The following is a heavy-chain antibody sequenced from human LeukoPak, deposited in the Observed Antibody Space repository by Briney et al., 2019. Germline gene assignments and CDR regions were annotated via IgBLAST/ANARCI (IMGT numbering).Heavy chain of an antibody. CDR3: ARPLGYCSSTSCSLAFDI. CDR2: IYYSGST. Sequence: TSETLSLTCTVSGGSISSSSYYWGWIRQPPGKGLEWIGSIYYSGSTYYNPSLKSRVTISVDTSKDQFSLKLSSVTAAGTAVYYCARPLGYCSSTSCSLAFDIWGQGTMVTVSS. D-gene: IGHD2-2*01. CDR1: GGSISSSSYY. J-gene: IGHJ3*02. V-gene: IGHV4-39*01.